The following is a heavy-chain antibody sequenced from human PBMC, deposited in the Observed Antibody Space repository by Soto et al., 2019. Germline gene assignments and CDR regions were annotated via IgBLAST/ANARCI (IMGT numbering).Heavy chain of an antibody. V-gene: IGHV4-59*01. CDR2: IYYSGST. J-gene: IGHJ6*02. Sequence: SETLSLTCTVSGGSISSYYWSWIRQPPGKGLEWIGYIYYSGSTNYNPSLQSRVTISVDTSKNQFSLKLSSVTAADTAVYYCASFGVARPGGMDVWGQGTTVTVSS. D-gene: IGHD3-3*01. CDR3: ASFGVARPGGMDV. CDR1: GGSISSYY.